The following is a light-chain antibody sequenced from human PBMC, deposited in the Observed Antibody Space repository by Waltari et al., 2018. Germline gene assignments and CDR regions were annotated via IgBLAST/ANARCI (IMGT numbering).Light chain of an antibody. CDR1: QGVRGY. V-gene: IGKV3-11*01. J-gene: IGKJ4*01. CDR2: GAS. Sequence: EFVMTQSPATLSLSPGERATLSCRASQGVRGYLAWYQQKPGQAPRLLIYGASNRAPGIPARFSGSGSGTDFTLTISSLEAEDFAVYYCQQRYNWPLTFGGGTKVEIK. CDR3: QQRYNWPLT.